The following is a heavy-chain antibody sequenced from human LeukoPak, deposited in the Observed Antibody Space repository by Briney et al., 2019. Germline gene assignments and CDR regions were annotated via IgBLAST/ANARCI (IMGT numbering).Heavy chain of an antibody. V-gene: IGHV3-23*01. CDR3: AKDRGIAAGPFDY. CDR1: GFTFSSYG. CDR2: ISGSGGTT. J-gene: IGHJ4*02. D-gene: IGHD6-13*01. Sequence: PGGTLRLSCAASGFTFSSYGMSWVRQAPGKGLEWVSGISGSGGTTYYADSVRGRFTISRDNSKITLYLQMNSLRAEDTAVYYCAKDRGIAAGPFDYWGQGTLVTVSS.